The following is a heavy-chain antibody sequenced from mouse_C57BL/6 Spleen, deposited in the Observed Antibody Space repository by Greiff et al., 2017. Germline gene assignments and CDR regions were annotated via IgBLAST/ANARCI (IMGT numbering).Heavy chain of an antibody. V-gene: IGHV1-4*01. Sequence: VKLVESGAELARPGASVKMSCKASGYTFTSYTMHWVKQRPGQGLEWIGYINPSSGYTKYNQKFKDKATLTADKSSSTAYMQLSSLTSEDSAVYYCARGYYYGSSPYWYFDVWGTGTTVTVSS. CDR2: INPSSGYT. CDR1: GYTFTSYT. J-gene: IGHJ1*03. D-gene: IGHD1-1*01. CDR3: ARGYYYGSSPYWYFDV.